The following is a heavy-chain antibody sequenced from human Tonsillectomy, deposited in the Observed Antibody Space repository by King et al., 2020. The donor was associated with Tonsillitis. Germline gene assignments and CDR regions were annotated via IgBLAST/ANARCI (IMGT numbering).Heavy chain of an antibody. J-gene: IGHJ4*02. Sequence: QLVQSGAEVKKPGASVKVSCKVSGYTLTELSMHWVRQAPGKGLEWMGGFDPEDGETIYAQKFQGRVTMTEDTSTDTAYMELSSLRSEDTAGYYCATGGQQLWLQAFDYWGQGTLVTVSS. CDR3: ATGGQQLWLQAFDY. CDR1: GYTLTELS. D-gene: IGHD5-18*01. V-gene: IGHV1-24*01. CDR2: FDPEDGET.